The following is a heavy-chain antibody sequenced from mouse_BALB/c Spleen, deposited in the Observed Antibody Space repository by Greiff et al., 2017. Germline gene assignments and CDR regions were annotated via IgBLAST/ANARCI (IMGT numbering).Heavy chain of an antibody. CDR2: ISYDGSN. D-gene: IGHD4-1*02. Sequence: VPLVESGPGLVKPSPSLSLSCSVTGYSFTSGYYRNLIRPFPGNKLEMMGYISYDGSNNYNPSLKNRISITRDTSKNPFFLKLNSVTTEDTATYDCARGGQLGPRGYAMDYWGQGTSVTVSS. J-gene: IGHJ4*01. CDR3: ARGGQLGPRGYAMDY. CDR1: GYSFTSGYY. V-gene: IGHV3-6*02.